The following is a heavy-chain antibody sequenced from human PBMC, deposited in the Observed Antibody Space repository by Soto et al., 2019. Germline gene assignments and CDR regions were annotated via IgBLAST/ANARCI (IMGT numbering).Heavy chain of an antibody. J-gene: IGHJ4*02. V-gene: IGHV4-61*01. CDR3: ARDLGYSGRYLDY. CDR2: IYYSGST. CDR1: GGSVSSGSYY. Sequence: QVQLQESGPGLVKPSETLSLTCTVSGGSVSSGSYYWSWIRQPPGKGLEWTGYIYYSGSTNYNPSPMIRVTISVDTSKNQFSLKLSSVTAADTAVYYCARDLGYSGRYLDYWSQGTLVTVSS. D-gene: IGHD5-12*01.